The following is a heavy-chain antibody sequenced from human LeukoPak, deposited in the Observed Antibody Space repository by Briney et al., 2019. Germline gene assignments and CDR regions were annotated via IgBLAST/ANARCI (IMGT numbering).Heavy chain of an antibody. CDR2: LYSDGNT. Sequence: QTGGFLRLSCAASGFTVITNDMTWVRQAPGKGLEWVSVLYSDGNTKYADSVQGRFTISRDNSKNTLYLEMNSLSPDDTAVYYCARGVELLAANTLAYWGQGTLVTVSS. V-gene: IGHV3-53*01. J-gene: IGHJ4*02. CDR3: ARGVELLAANTLAY. CDR1: GFTVITND. D-gene: IGHD1-7*01.